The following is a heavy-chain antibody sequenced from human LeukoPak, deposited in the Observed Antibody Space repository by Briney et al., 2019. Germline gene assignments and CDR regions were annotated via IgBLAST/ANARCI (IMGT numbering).Heavy chain of an antibody. CDR2: MNPNSGNT. V-gene: IGHV1-8*01. Sequence: ASVKVSCKASGYTFTSYDINWVRQATGQGLEWMGWMNPNSGNTGYAQKFQGRVTMTRNTSISTAYMELSSLRSEDTAVYYCATGYCSSTSCYAGSRRDYWGQGTLVTVSS. CDR1: GYTFTSYD. D-gene: IGHD2-2*01. CDR3: ATGYCSSTSCYAGSRRDY. J-gene: IGHJ4*02.